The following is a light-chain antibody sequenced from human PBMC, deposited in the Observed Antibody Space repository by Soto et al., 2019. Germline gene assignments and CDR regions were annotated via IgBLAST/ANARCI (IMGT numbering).Light chain of an antibody. CDR3: QQYNSYWT. CDR2: KAS. V-gene: IGKV1-5*03. CDR1: QSISNW. J-gene: IGKJ2*01. Sequence: DIQMTQSPSTLSASVGDRVTITCRASQSISNWLAWYQQKPGKAPKVLIYKASSLESGVPSRFSGSGSGTEFTLTISSLQPDDFATYYCQQYNSYWTFGQGTKLEIK.